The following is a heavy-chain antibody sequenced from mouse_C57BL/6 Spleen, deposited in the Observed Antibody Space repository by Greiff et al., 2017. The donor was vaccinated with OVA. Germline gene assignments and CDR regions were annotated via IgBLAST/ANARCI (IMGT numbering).Heavy chain of an antibody. CDR2: IYPRSGNT. CDR1: GYTFTSYG. D-gene: IGHD2-5*01. J-gene: IGHJ2*01. V-gene: IGHV1-81*01. CDR3: AREVDYSNYGY. Sequence: VKLMESGAELARPGASVKLSCKASGYTFTSYGISWVKQRTGQGLEWIGEIYPRSGNTYYNEKFKGKATLTADKSSSTAYMELRSLTSEDSAVYFCAREVDYSNYGYWGQGTTLTVSS.